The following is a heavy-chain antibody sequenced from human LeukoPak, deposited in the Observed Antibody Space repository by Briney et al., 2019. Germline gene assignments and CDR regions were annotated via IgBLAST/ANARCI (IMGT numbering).Heavy chain of an antibody. D-gene: IGHD1-26*01. CDR1: GFTFSSTS. V-gene: IGHV3-23*01. J-gene: IGHJ4*02. CDR3: ARGWNGIVGATTYFDY. CDR2: TVGGGDGT. Sequence: GGSLRLSCAASGFTFSSTSMSWVRQAPGKGLEWVAVTVGGGDGTYYADSVKGRFTISRDNAKNSLYLQMNSLRAEDTAVYYCARGWNGIVGATTYFDYWGQGTLVTVSS.